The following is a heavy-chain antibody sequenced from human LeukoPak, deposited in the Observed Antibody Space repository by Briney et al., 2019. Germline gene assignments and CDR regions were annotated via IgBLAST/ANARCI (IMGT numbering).Heavy chain of an antibody. CDR1: GFTFSTYG. D-gene: IGHD3-22*01. J-gene: IGHJ4*02. Sequence: GGSLRLSCAASGFTFSTYGMHWVRQAPGKGLEWVAFIRYDGSHKYYTDSVKGRFTISRDNSKNTLYLQMNNLRAEDTALYYCAKISGYYAFDYWGQGTLVTVSS. CDR3: AKISGYYAFDY. V-gene: IGHV3-30*02. CDR2: IRYDGSHK.